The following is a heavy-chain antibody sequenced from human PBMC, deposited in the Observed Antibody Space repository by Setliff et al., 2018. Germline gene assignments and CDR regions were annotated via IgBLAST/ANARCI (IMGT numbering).Heavy chain of an antibody. CDR3: ARTYYDILTGYYSSPGYFDY. J-gene: IGHJ4*02. Sequence: SVKVSCKASGGTFSSYAISWVRQAPGQGLEWMGGIIPILGIANYAQKFQGRVTITADKSTSTAYMELGSLRSEDTAVYYCARTYYDILTGYYSSPGYFDYWGQGTLVTAPQ. D-gene: IGHD3-9*01. CDR1: GGTFSSYA. V-gene: IGHV1-69*10. CDR2: IIPILGIA.